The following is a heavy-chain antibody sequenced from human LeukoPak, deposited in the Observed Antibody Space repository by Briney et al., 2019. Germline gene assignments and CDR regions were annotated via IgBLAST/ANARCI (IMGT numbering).Heavy chain of an antibody. CDR2: IIPIFGTA. Sequence: GASVKVSCKASGGTLSSYAISWVRQAPGQGLEWMGGIIPIFGTANYAQKFQGRVTITADESTSTAYMELSSLRSEDTAVYYCARAGRGVAAAGIGYWGQGTLVTVSS. CDR1: GGTLSSYA. V-gene: IGHV1-69*13. J-gene: IGHJ4*02. D-gene: IGHD6-13*01. CDR3: ARAGRGVAAAGIGY.